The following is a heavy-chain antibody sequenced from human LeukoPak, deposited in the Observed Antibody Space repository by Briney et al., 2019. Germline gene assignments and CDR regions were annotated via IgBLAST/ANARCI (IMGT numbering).Heavy chain of an antibody. D-gene: IGHD2-8*01. CDR2: IIPILDTA. J-gene: IGHJ4*02. CDR1: GGTFSSYA. V-gene: IGHV1-69*13. CDR3: ARVRCTNGVCSHPFDY. Sequence: SVKVSCKASGGTFSSYAISWVRQAPGQGLEWMGGIIPILDTANYAQKFQGRVTITADESTSTAYMELSSLRSEDTAVYYCARVRCTNGVCSHPFDYWGQGTLVTVSS.